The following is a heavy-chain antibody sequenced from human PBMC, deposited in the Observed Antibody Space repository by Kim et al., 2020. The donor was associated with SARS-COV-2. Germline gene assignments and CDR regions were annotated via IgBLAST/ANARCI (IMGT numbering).Heavy chain of an antibody. Sequence: ASVKVSCKASGYTFTSYYIHWVRQATGQGLEYMGIINPGGGSTSHAQKFQGRVTMTWDTSTSTVYMELSSLRSEDTAVYYCVREPSGEGYFEYWGQGTLVTVSS. J-gene: IGHJ4*02. CDR2: INPGGGST. CDR3: VREPSGEGYFEY. CDR1: GYTFTSYY. D-gene: IGHD3-10*01. V-gene: IGHV1-46*01.